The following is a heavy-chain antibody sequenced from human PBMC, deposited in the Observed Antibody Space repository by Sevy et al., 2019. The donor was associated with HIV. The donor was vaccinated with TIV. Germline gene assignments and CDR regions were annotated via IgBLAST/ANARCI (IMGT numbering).Heavy chain of an antibody. Sequence: GGSLRLSCAASGFSFSSYEMNWVRQAPGKGLEWVSYISSSGSSTYHADSVKGRFTISRDNAKNSLYLQMNSLRAEDTAVYYCARGGRHRDVYNRKDAFDIWGQGTMVTVSS. J-gene: IGHJ3*02. CDR3: ARGGRHRDVYNRKDAFDI. D-gene: IGHD1-1*01. CDR2: ISSSGSST. V-gene: IGHV3-48*03. CDR1: GFSFSSYE.